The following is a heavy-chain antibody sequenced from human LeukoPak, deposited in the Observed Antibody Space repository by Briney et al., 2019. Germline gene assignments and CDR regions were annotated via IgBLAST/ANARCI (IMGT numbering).Heavy chain of an antibody. D-gene: IGHD1-26*01. CDR2: ISGSGGST. Sequence: GGSLRLSCEASGFTFSSYAMSWVRQAPGKGLEWVSAISGSGGSTYYADSVKGRFTISRDNSKNTLYLQMNSLRAEDTAVYYCAKDQGGSRFFDYWGQGTLVTVSS. V-gene: IGHV3-23*01. CDR1: GFTFSSYA. CDR3: AKDQGGSRFFDY. J-gene: IGHJ4*02.